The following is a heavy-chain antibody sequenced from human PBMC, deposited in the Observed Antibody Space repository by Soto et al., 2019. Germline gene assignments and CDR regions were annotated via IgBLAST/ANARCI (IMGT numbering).Heavy chain of an antibody. J-gene: IGHJ4*02. D-gene: IGHD3-22*01. CDR2: ISVSGGST. Sequence: EVQLLDSGGGLIQPGGSLRLSCAASGFTFRNYAVNWVRQAPGKGLEWVSGISVSGGSTYYADSVKGRFTVSRDNSKSTVFLQMNSLRAEDTAVYFCAKGMYYYDSSGYRLFDYWGQGTLVTVSS. CDR1: GFTFRNYA. V-gene: IGHV3-23*01. CDR3: AKGMYYYDSSGYRLFDY.